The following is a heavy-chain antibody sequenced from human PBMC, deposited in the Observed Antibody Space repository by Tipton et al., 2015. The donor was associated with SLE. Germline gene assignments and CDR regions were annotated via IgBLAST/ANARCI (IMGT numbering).Heavy chain of an antibody. CDR2: IENDGSST. J-gene: IGHJ4*02. CDR1: GFTFSSYW. CDR3: ARVLRGGLRYFDS. D-gene: IGHD4-17*01. V-gene: IGHV3-74*01. Sequence: SLRLSCVASGFTFSSYWIHWVRQAPGKGLVWVSRIENDGSSTRYADSVKGRLTISRDNAKNTVYLQMNSLRVEDTAVYYCARVLRGGLRYFDSWGQGTLDTVSS.